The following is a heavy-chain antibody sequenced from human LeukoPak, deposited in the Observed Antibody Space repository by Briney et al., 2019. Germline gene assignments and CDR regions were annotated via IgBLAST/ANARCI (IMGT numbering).Heavy chain of an antibody. CDR2: IVVGSGNT. Sequence: TSVKVSYKASGFTFTSSAVQWVRQARGQRLEWIGWIVVGSGNTNYAQKFQERVTITRDMSTSTVYMELSSLRSEDTAVYYCAAEGRPTVVTFRKGAVDLWGQGTMVTVSS. D-gene: IGHD4-23*01. V-gene: IGHV1-58*01. CDR3: AAEGRPTVVTFRKGAVDL. CDR1: GFTFTSSA. J-gene: IGHJ3*01.